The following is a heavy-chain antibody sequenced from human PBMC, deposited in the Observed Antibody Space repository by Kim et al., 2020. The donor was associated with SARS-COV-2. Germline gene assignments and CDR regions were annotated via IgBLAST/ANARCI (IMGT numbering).Heavy chain of an antibody. D-gene: IGHD1-26*01. CDR3: ARWTTTEGGAFDI. Sequence: SVKVSCKASGGTFSSYAISWVRQAPGQGLEWMGGIIPIFGTANYAQKFQGRVTITADESTSTAYMELSSLRSEDTAVYYCARWTTTEGGAFDIWGQGTMVTVSS. J-gene: IGHJ3*02. V-gene: IGHV1-69*13. CDR2: IIPIFGTA. CDR1: GGTFSSYA.